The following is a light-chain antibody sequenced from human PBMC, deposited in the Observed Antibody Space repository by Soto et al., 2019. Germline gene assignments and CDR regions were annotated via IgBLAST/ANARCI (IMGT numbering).Light chain of an antibody. CDR3: SSYTSSSTLPYV. CDR1: SSDVGGYNY. CDR2: DVS. V-gene: IGLV2-14*01. Sequence: QSALTQPASVSGSPGQSITISCTGTSSDVGGYNYVSWYQQHPGKAPKLMIYDVSNRPSGVSNRFSGSKSGNTASLTISGLQAEEEADYYCSSYTSSSTLPYVFGTGTKVTV. J-gene: IGLJ1*01.